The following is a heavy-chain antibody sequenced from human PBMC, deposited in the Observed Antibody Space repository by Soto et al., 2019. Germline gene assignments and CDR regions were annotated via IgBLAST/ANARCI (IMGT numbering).Heavy chain of an antibody. CDR2: IIPIFGTA. D-gene: IGHD2-2*01. J-gene: IGHJ6*02. V-gene: IGHV1-69*13. CDR3: ARGSGYCSSTSCYHYYYGMDV. Sequence: SVKVSCKASGGTFSSYAISWVRQAPGQGLEWTGGIIPIFGTANYAQKFQGRVTITADESTSTAYMELSSLRSEDTAVYYCARGSGYCSSTSCYHYYYGMDVWGQGTTVTVSS. CDR1: GGTFSSYA.